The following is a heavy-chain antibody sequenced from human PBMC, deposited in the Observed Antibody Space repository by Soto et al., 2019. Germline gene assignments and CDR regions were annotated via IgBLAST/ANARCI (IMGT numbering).Heavy chain of an antibody. CDR3: ARVTLQDIVVVPAASDQIAY. V-gene: IGHV4-34*01. D-gene: IGHD2-2*01. J-gene: IGHJ4*02. CDR1: GGSFSGYY. Sequence: SETLSLTCAVYGGSFSGYYWSWIRQPPGKGLEWIGEINHSGSTNYNPSLKSRVTISVDTSKNQFSLKLSSVTAADTAVYYCARVTLQDIVVVPAASDQIAYWGKGTLVTVSS. CDR2: INHSGST.